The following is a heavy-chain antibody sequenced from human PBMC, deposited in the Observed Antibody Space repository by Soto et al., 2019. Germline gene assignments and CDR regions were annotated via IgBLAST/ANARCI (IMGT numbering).Heavy chain of an antibody. D-gene: IGHD4-17*01. Sequence: SETLSHTLTVSGESVTNNNYSWRWNSQPQEKRLGWLGNIYYSGGTSYNPSLRSRATISVDTSRHQFSLKLSSVTAADTAVYYCARFETTRTYWSWLGPWGQGALV. CDR3: ARFETTRTYWSWLGP. CDR1: GESVTNNNYS. V-gene: IGHV4-39*01. CDR2: IYYSGGT. J-gene: IGHJ5*02.